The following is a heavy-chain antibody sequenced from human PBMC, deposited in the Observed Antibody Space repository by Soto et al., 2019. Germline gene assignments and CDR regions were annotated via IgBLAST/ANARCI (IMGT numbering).Heavy chain of an antibody. D-gene: IGHD2-2*01. CDR3: AREDSIIIPAASDF. CDR1: GFTFNNYG. V-gene: IGHV3-21*01. Sequence: PGGSLRLSCVVSGFTFNNYGIYWVRQAPGKGLEWVSTVSKSDYTYYSDSVKGRFTISRDNAKNSVSLQMNTLRAEDTAVYYCAREDSIIIPAASDFWGQGTLVTVSS. J-gene: IGHJ4*02. CDR2: VSKSDYT.